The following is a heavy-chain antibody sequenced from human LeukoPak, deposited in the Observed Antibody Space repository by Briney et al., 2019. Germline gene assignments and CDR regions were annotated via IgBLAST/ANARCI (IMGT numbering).Heavy chain of an antibody. D-gene: IGHD2/OR15-2a*01. CDR3: AREHSMVYFDY. J-gene: IGHJ4*02. Sequence: GGSLRLSCAASGFTFSSYAMHWVRQAPGRGLEWVAVISYDGSNKYYADSVKGRFTISRDNSKNTLYLQMNSLRAEDTAVYYCAREHSMVYFDYWGQGTLVTVSS. CDR2: ISYDGSNK. V-gene: IGHV3-30-3*01. CDR1: GFTFSSYA.